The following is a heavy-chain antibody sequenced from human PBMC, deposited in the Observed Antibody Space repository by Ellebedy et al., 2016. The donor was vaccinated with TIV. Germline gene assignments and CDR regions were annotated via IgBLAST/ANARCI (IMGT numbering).Heavy chain of an antibody. CDR2: IYYSGST. V-gene: IGHV4-31*02. D-gene: IGHD4-11*01. CDR3: ARSPGRNDYTIFN. J-gene: IGHJ4*02. Sequence: SWIRQHPGKGLEWIGYIYYSGSTSYNPSLKSRVTISVDTSKKQFSLKLSSVTAADTAVYYCARSPGRNDYTIFNWGQGTLVTVSS.